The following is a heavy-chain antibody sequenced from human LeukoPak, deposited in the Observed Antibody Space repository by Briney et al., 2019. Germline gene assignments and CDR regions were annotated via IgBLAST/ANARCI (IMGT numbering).Heavy chain of an antibody. V-gene: IGHV3-23*01. D-gene: IGHD6-13*01. CDR1: GFTFSSYA. J-gene: IGHJ3*02. CDR2: ISGSGGST. CDR3: AKDSDYSSSWYSPIDTFDI. Sequence: GGSLRLSCAASGFTFSSYAMSWVRQAPGKGLEWVSAISGSGGSTYYADSVKGRFTISRDNSKNTLYLQMNSLRAEDTAVYFCAKDSDYSSSWYSPIDTFDIWGQGTMVTVSS.